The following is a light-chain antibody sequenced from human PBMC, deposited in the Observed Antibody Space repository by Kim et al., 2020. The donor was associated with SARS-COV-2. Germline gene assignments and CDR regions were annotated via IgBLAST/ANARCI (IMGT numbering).Light chain of an antibody. V-gene: IGKV3-15*01. J-gene: IGKJ2*01. Sequence: EVVMTQSPATLSVSPGERATLSCRASQSVSSKLAWYQQKPGQPPRLLIYGASTRATGVPARFSGSGSGTEFTLIISGLQSEDFAVYYCQQYNNWPPTTFGQGTKLEI. CDR3: QQYNNWPPTT. CDR2: GAS. CDR1: QSVSSK.